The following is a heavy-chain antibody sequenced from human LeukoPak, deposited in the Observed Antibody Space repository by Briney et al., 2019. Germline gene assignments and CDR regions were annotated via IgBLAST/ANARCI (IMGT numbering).Heavy chain of an antibody. CDR3: ARVVAAAGRYYYYYMDV. V-gene: IGHV4-34*01. CDR1: GGSFSGYY. Sequence: SETLSLTCVVYGGSFSGYYWSWIRQPPRKGLEWIGEINHSGSNNYNPSLKSRVTISVDTSKNQFSLKLSSVTAADTAVYYCARVVAAAGRYYYYYMDVWGKGTTVTVSS. D-gene: IGHD6-13*01. J-gene: IGHJ6*03. CDR2: INHSGSN.